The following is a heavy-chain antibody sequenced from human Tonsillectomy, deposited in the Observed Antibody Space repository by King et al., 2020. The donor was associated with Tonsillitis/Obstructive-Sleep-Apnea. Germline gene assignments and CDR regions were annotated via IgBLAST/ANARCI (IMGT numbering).Heavy chain of an antibody. CDR3: ARSDSNIVVVPAADGLGAFDI. CDR2: INHSGST. D-gene: IGHD2-2*01. Sequence: VQLQQWGAGLLKPSETLSLTCAVYGGSFSGYYWSWIRQPPGKGLEWIGEINHSGSTNYNPSLKSRVTISVYTSKNQFSLKLSSVTAADTAVYYCARSDSNIVVVPAADGLGAFDIWGQGTMVTVSS. V-gene: IGHV4-34*01. J-gene: IGHJ3*02. CDR1: GGSFSGYY.